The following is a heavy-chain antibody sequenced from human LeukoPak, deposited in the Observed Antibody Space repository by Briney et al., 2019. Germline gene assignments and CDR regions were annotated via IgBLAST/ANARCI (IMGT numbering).Heavy chain of an antibody. V-gene: IGHV3-21*01. CDR2: ITSSSDYI. Sequence: GGSLRLSCTASGFTFSSYSMNWVRQAPGKGLEWVSSITSSSDYIYYADSVKGRFTISRDNAENSLHLQMNSLRADDTAVYYCAREFKSGYGMWAWGQGTLVTVSS. J-gene: IGHJ5*02. CDR1: GFTFSSYS. CDR3: AREFKSGYGMWA. D-gene: IGHD5-18*01.